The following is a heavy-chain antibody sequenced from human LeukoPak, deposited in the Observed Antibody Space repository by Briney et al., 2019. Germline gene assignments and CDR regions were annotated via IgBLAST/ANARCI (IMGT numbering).Heavy chain of an antibody. V-gene: IGHV3-23*01. CDR2: ISVSGDST. CDR1: EFTFSSYA. J-gene: IGHJ4*02. D-gene: IGHD3-10*01. Sequence: GGSLRLSCAASEFTFSSYAMSWVRQAPGKGLEWVSGISVSGDSTYYPDSVKGRFTISRDNSKNTLYLQMNSLRAEDTAVYYCAKSVYHSGNYWGQGTLVTVSS. CDR3: AKSVYHSGNY.